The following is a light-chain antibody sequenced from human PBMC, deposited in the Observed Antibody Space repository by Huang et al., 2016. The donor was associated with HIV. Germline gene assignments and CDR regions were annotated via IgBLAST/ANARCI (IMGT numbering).Light chain of an antibody. CDR3: LQYDRSPLT. J-gene: IGKJ4*01. Sequence: EIVLTQSPGTLSLSPGETATFSCRASQSLRDTYIAWYQQRPGQAPRLLIYGASSRATGIPDRFSGSGSGTDFTLTINRLEHQDFAVYFCLQYDRSPLTFGGGTKVEL. CDR2: GAS. CDR1: QSLRDTY. V-gene: IGKV3-20*01.